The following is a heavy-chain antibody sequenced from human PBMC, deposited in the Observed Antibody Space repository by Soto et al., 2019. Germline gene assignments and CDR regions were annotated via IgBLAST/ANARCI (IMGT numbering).Heavy chain of an antibody. CDR2: IYYSGST. V-gene: IGHV4-59*01. CDR3: ARVIVLPQELWFDP. CDR1: GGSISSYY. Sequence: PSETLSLTCTVSGGSISSYYWSWIRQPPGKGLEWIGYIYYSGSTNYNPSLKSRVTISVDTSKNQFSLKLSSVTAADTAVYYCARVIVLPQELWFDPWGQGTLVTAPQ. J-gene: IGHJ5*02. D-gene: IGHD2-21*01.